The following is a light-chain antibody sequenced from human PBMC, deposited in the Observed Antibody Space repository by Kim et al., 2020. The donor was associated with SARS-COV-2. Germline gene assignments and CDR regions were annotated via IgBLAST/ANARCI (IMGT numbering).Light chain of an antibody. CDR2: RDS. J-gene: IGLJ3*02. CDR3: QVWDSGTV. V-gene: IGLV3-9*01. CDR1: KIGSKN. Sequence: SYELTQPLSVSVALGQTAIITCGGNKIGSKNVNWYQQKPGQAPELVIYRDSNRPSGIPERVSGSNSGNTATLTISRAQAGDEADYYCQVWDSGTVFGGGTKLTVL.